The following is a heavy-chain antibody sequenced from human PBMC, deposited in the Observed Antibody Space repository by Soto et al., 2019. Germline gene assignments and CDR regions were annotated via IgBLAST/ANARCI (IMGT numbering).Heavy chain of an antibody. Sequence: EVQLLESGGGLVQPGGSLRLSCAASGFSFDDYAMTWVRQAAGKGLEWVSATSGSGDNTYYADSVKGRFTISSDNSKNTLYLQLNSLRAEDTAVYYCAKGYYSGYDLAYFDYWGQGTLVTVSS. CDR1: GFSFDDYA. CDR2: TSGSGDNT. CDR3: AKGYYSGYDLAYFDY. V-gene: IGHV3-23*01. J-gene: IGHJ4*02. D-gene: IGHD5-12*01.